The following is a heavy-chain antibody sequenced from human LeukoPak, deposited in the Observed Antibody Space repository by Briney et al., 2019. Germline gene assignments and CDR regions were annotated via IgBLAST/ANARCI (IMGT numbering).Heavy chain of an antibody. V-gene: IGHV3-48*03. CDR3: ARGRFGYNYDY. CDR2: ISSSDSTI. Sequence: GGSLRLSCAASGFTFSSYEMNWVRQAPGKGLEWVSYISSSDSTIYYADSVKGRVTISRDNAKNSLYLQMNSLRAEDTAVYYCARGRFGYNYDYWGQGTLVTVSS. CDR1: GFTFSSYE. J-gene: IGHJ4*02. D-gene: IGHD1-1*01.